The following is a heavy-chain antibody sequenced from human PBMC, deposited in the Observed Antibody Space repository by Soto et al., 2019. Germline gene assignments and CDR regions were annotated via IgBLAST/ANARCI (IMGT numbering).Heavy chain of an antibody. Sequence: QVQLVQSGAEVKKPGSSVKVSCKASGGTFSSYAISWVRQAPGQGLEWMGGIIPIFGTANYAQKFEGRVTITADEATSTADLELSSLRSSETAVYYCSRERSMRKLYYYYYGMDVWGQGTTVTVSS. J-gene: IGHJ6*02. D-gene: IGHD2-15*01. CDR2: IIPIFGTA. CDR3: SRERSMRKLYYYYYGMDV. CDR1: GGTFSSYA. V-gene: IGHV1-69*01.